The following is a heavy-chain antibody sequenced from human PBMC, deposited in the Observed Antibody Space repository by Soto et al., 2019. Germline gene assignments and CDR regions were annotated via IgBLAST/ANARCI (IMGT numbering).Heavy chain of an antibody. CDR1: GGTFSSYA. CDR2: IIPIFGTA. J-gene: IGHJ4*02. CDR3: ARGWGRGYSYGFGYYFDY. Sequence: TSVKVSCKASGGTFSSYAISWVRQAPGQGLEWMGGIIPIFGTANYAQKFQGRVTITADESTSTAYMELSSLRSEDTAVYYCARGWGRGYSYGFGYYFDYWGQGTLVT. V-gene: IGHV1-69*13. D-gene: IGHD5-18*01.